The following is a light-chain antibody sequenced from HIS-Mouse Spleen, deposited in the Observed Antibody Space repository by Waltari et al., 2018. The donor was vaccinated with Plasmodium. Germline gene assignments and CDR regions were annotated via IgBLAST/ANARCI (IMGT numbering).Light chain of an antibody. CDR2: TV. CDR1: SSDVGGYNY. CDR3: SSYTSSSTWV. V-gene: IGLV2-14*01. Sequence: QSALTQPASVSGSPGQSITISCTGTSSDVGGYNYATLVCLISDFYPGAVTVAWKADSSPVKSGNTASLTISGLQAEDEADYYCSSYTSSSTWVFGGGTKLTVL. J-gene: IGLJ3*02.